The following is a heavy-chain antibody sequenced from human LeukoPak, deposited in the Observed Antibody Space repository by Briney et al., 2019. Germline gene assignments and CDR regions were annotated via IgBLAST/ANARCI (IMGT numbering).Heavy chain of an antibody. CDR2: IKGDGSAK. D-gene: IGHD5-18*01. Sequence: GGSLRLSCAASGFAFSDSWMTWIRQAPGKGLEWVAFIKGDGSAKKYVDSVKGRFTISRDNAKNSLFLQMNSLRAEDTAVYYCAKDRGWIQHDIWGQGTMVTVSS. CDR1: GFAFSDSW. CDR3: AKDRGWIQHDI. V-gene: IGHV3-7*01. J-gene: IGHJ3*02.